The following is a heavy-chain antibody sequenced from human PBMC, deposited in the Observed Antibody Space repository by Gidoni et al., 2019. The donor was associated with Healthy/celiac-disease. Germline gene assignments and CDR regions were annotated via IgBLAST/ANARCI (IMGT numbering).Heavy chain of an antibody. J-gene: IGHJ6*03. D-gene: IGHD3-22*01. V-gene: IGHV4-39*01. CDR2: IYCRGST. Sequence: QLQLQESGPGLVKPSETLSLTCTVSGGSIRSSSYYWGWIRQPPGKGLELIGSIYCRGSTYYNPSLKSRVPISVDTSKNQFSLKLSSVTAADTAVYYCARLSDSSSGSYYYYYMDVWGKGTTVTVSS. CDR1: GGSIRSSSYY. CDR3: ARLSDSSSGSYYYYYMDV.